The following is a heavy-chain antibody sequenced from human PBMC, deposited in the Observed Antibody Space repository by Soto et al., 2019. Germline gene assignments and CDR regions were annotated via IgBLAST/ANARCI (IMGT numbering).Heavy chain of an antibody. CDR1: GFTFSSYS. Sequence: EVQLVESGGGLVKPGGSLRLSCAASGFTFSSYSMNWVRQAPGKGLEWVSSISSSSSYIYYADSVKGRFTISRDNAKNSLYLQMNSMRAEDTAVYYCARVGFLRFLEWLHDAFDIWGQGTMVTVSS. V-gene: IGHV3-21*01. J-gene: IGHJ3*02. CDR3: ARVGFLRFLEWLHDAFDI. CDR2: ISSSSSYI. D-gene: IGHD3-3*01.